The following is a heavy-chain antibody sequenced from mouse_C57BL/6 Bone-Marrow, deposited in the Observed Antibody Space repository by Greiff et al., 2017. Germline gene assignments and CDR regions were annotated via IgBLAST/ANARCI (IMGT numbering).Heavy chain of an antibody. Sequence: QVQLQQSGAELVMPGASVKLSCKASGYTFTSYWMHWVKQRPGQGLEWIGEIDPSDSYTNYNQKFKGKSTLTVDKSSSTAYMQLSSLTSEDSAVYYCARGGSYYYAMDYWGQGTSVTVSS. CDR2: IDPSDSYT. CDR3: ARGGSYYYAMDY. CDR1: GYTFTSYW. J-gene: IGHJ4*01. V-gene: IGHV1-69*01.